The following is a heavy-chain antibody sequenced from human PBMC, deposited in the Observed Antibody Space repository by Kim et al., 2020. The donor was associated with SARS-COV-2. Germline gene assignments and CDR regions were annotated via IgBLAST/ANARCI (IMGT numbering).Heavy chain of an antibody. CDR2: ISYDGSTI. J-gene: IGHJ4*02. CDR3: ATSWSHNTSTFNY. V-gene: IGHV3-30*03. Sequence: GGSLRLSCAASGFIFKYHAINWVRQAPGKGLDWVGVISYDGSTIHYADSVKGRFTISRDNSKNVVSLQMNTLRVEDTATYYCATSWSHNTSTFNYWGQGTL. D-gene: IGHD3-3*01. CDR1: GFIFKYHA.